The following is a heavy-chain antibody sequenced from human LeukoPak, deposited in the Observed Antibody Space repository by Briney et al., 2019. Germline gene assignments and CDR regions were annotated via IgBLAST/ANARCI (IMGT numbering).Heavy chain of an antibody. J-gene: IGHJ5*02. D-gene: IGHD1-20*01. Sequence: GASVKVSCKASGYTFTGYYMHWVRQAPGQGLEWMGWINPNSGGTNYAQKFQGRVTMTRDTSISTAYMELSSLRSEDTAVYYCARARGSRNWNWFDPWGQGTLVTVSS. CDR3: ARARGSRNWNWFDP. CDR1: GYTFTGYY. V-gene: IGHV1-2*02. CDR2: INPNSGGT.